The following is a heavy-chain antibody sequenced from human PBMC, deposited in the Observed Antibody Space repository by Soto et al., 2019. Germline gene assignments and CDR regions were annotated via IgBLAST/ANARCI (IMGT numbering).Heavy chain of an antibody. J-gene: IGHJ4*02. CDR3: TTDVSSGWYAFDY. V-gene: IGHV3-15*01. CDR1: GFTSSNAW. CDR2: IKSKTDGGTT. Sequence: GGSLRLSCAASGFTSSNAWMSWVRQAPGKGLEWVGRIKSKTDGGTTDYAAPVKGRFTISRDDSKNTLYLQMNSLKTEDTAVYYCTTDVSSGWYAFDYWGQGTLVTVSS. D-gene: IGHD6-19*01.